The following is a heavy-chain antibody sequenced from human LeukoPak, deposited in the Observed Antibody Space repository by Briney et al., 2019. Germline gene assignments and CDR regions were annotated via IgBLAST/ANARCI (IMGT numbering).Heavy chain of an antibody. V-gene: IGHV3-9*01. CDR1: GFTFDGYG. Sequence: PGGSLRLSCAASGFTFDGYGMYWVRQAPGKGLEWVSGITWNSDDMAYADSVKGRFTIPRDNAKNCLYLQMNGLRVEDTALYYCTKVTDWRTGFDYWGQGTLVTVSS. J-gene: IGHJ4*02. CDR2: ITWNSDDM. CDR3: TKVTDWRTGFDY. D-gene: IGHD3-9*01.